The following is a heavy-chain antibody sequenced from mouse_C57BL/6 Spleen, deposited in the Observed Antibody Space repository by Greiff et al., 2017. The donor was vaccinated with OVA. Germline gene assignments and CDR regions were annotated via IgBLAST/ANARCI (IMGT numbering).Heavy chain of an antibody. V-gene: IGHV1-85*01. D-gene: IGHD1-1*02. CDR3: ASSGSYYAMDY. J-gene: IGHJ4*01. CDR2: IYPRDGST. Sequence: QVQLKESGPELVKPGASVKLSCKASGYTFTSYDINWVKQRPGQGLEWIGWIYPRDGSTKYNEKFKGKATLTVDTSSSTAYMELHSLTSEDSAVYFCASSGSYYAMDYWGQGTSVTVSS. CDR1: GYTFTSYD.